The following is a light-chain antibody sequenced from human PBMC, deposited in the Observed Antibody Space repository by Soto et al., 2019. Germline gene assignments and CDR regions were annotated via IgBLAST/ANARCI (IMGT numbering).Light chain of an antibody. V-gene: IGKV3-11*01. CDR1: ESVGSF. CDR3: QQRSSWPPT. CDR2: DAS. J-gene: IGKJ5*01. Sequence: ETVLTQSPATLSLSPVERATLSCRASESVGSFLAWYRQKPGQAPRLLIFDASNRATGIPVRFSGSGSGTDFTLTISSLEPEDFAVYYCQQRSSWPPTFGQGTRLEI.